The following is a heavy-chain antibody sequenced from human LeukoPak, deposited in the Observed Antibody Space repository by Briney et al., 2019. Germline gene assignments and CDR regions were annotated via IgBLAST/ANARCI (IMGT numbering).Heavy chain of an antibody. CDR1: GYSFTSYW. CDR2: IYPGDSDT. V-gene: IGHV5-51*01. J-gene: IGHJ3*02. D-gene: IGHD3-10*01. Sequence: GESLKIPCKGSGYSFTSYWIGWVRQMPGKGLEWMGIIYPGDSDTRYSPSFQGQVTISADKSISTAYLQWSSLKASDTAMYYCARTYYYGSGSSLDAFDIWGQGTMVTVSS. CDR3: ARTYYYGSGSSLDAFDI.